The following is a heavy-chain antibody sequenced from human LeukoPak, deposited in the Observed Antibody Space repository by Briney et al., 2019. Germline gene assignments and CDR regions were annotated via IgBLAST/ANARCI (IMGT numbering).Heavy chain of an antibody. J-gene: IGHJ6*02. D-gene: IGHD1-26*01. Sequence: ASVKVSCKAPGYTFTGYYMHWVRQAPGQGLEWMGWINPNSGGTNYAQKFQGRVTMTRDTSISTAYMELSRLRSDDTAVYYCARGRKWEPYGMDVWGQGTTVTVSS. CDR2: INPNSGGT. CDR1: GYTFTGYY. CDR3: ARGRKWEPYGMDV. V-gene: IGHV1-2*02.